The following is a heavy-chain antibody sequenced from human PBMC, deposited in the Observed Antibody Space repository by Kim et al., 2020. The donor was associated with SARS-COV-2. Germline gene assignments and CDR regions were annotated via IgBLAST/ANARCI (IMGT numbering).Heavy chain of an antibody. D-gene: IGHD3-22*01. V-gene: IGHV1-69*13. CDR3: AKTLRYDSSGHFDY. Sequence: SVKVSCKASGGTFSSYAISWVRQAPGQGLEWMGGIIPIFGTANYAQKFQGRVTITADESTSTAYMELSSLRSEDTAVYYCAKTLRYDSSGHFDYWGQGTLVTVSS. CDR2: IIPIFGTA. CDR1: GGTFSSYA. J-gene: IGHJ4*02.